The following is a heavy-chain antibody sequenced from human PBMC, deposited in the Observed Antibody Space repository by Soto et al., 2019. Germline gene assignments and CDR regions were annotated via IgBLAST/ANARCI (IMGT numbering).Heavy chain of an antibody. CDR3: ARESGDWPLNWFDP. CDR2: ITSDGKSK. Sequence: GALRLSCAASGFNFSNHWMHWVRQRPAEGLVWVSRITSDGKSKAYAESVKGRFAISRDNAKNTLYLQMNGLTAEDTAVYYCARESGDWPLNWFDPWGQGTLVTVS. D-gene: IGHD2-21*02. V-gene: IGHV3-74*01. J-gene: IGHJ5*02. CDR1: GFNFSNHW.